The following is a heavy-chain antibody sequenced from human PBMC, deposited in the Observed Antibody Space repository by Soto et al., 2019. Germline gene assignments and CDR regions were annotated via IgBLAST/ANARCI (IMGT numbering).Heavy chain of an antibody. CDR1: GLTFSTSA. V-gene: IGHV3-30-3*01. D-gene: IGHD3-10*01. J-gene: IGHJ5*02. CDR3: ARNTDHRLVRGWLDP. Sequence: QGQLHESGGGVVQPGRSLRLSCAASGLTFSTSAMHWVRQAPGKGLEWVAMISHDGSHEYYGDSVKGRFSVSRDNYHNILHLQMNSLRIEDTAVYFCARNTDHRLVRGWLDPWGQGTLVTVSS. CDR2: ISHDGSHE.